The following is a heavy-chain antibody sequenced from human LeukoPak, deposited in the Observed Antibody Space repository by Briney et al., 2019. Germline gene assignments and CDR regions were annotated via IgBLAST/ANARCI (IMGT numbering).Heavy chain of an antibody. CDR1: GGSISSYY. D-gene: IGHD3-22*01. CDR3: ARARLDSSGRFDY. V-gene: IGHV4-59*01. CDR2: IYYGGST. Sequence: PSETLSLTCTVSGGSISSYYWNWIREPPGKGLEWIGYIYYGGSTDYNPSLKSRVTISKDTSKTQFSLRLSSVTAADTAVYYCARARLDSSGRFDYWGQGTLVTVSS. J-gene: IGHJ4*02.